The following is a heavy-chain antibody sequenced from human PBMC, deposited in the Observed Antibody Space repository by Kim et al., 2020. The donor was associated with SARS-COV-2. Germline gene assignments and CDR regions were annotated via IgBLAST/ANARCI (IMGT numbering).Heavy chain of an antibody. V-gene: IGHV3-23*01. Sequence: GGSLRLSCAASGLTFSSYAMSWVRQAPRKGLEWVSAISGSGDSTYYADSVKGRFTISRDISKNTLHLQMNSLRAEDTAVYYCAKNTGEHLVTDYCYYGM. D-gene: IGHD6-6*01. J-gene: IGHJ6*01. CDR2: ISGSGDST. CDR1: GLTFSSYA. CDR3: AKNTGEHLVTDYCYYGM.